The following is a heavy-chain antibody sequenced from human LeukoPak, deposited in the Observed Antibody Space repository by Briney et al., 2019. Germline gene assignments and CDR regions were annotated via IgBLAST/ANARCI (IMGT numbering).Heavy chain of an antibody. Sequence: PGGSLRLSCAASGFTFTRHAIHGVRQAPGKGLEGVAVMSYDGRKKYYPDSVKGRFTISRDNVKNTLYLQMNRLRTEDTVVYYCARGGWLQSLIAHWGQGTLVTVSS. J-gene: IGHJ4*02. CDR3: ARGGWLQSLIAH. V-gene: IGHV3-30*04. D-gene: IGHD5-24*01. CDR1: GFTFTRHA. CDR2: MSYDGRKK.